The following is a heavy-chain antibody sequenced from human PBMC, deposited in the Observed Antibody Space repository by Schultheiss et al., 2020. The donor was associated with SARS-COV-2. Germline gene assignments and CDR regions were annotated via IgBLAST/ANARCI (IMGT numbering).Heavy chain of an antibody. V-gene: IGHV1-2*06. J-gene: IGHJ6*02. CDR1: GYTFTDYY. CDR2: INPKTGAT. D-gene: IGHD6-6*01. CDR3: ARSRAARTNYYYYGMDV. Sequence: ASVKVSCKTSGYTFTDYYMHWVRRAPGQGLEWVGRINPKTGATNYAQKFQARVTMTRETSITTAYMELSSLRSEDTAVYYCARSRAARTNYYYYGMDVWGQGTTVTVSS.